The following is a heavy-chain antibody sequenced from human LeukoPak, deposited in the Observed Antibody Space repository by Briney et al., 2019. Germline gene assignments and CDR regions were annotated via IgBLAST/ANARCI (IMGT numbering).Heavy chain of an antibody. CDR1: GFTFSSYA. D-gene: IGHD2-2*01. CDR3: AKGGGPYHLPTDY. CDR2: ITSAGNT. Sequence: GGSLRLSCAASGFTFSSYATNWVRQAPGKGLEWVSAITSAGNTYYADSVKGRFTISRDSSKNTLYLQMNSLRSEDTAVYYCAKGGGPYHLPTDYWGQGTLVTVSS. V-gene: IGHV3-23*01. J-gene: IGHJ4*02.